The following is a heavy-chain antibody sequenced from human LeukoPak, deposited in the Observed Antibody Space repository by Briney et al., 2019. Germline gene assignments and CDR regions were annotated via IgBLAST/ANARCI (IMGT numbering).Heavy chain of an antibody. D-gene: IGHD3-22*01. J-gene: IGHJ4*02. CDR2: IHYSGST. CDR3: ARTSMIVVEDDY. Sequence: SETLSLTCNVSGDSVSSYYWNWIRQPPGKGLEWIAYIHYSGSTNYNPSLRSRVTISVDTSKNQFSLKLSSVTAADTAVYYCARTSMIVVEDDYWGQGTLVTVSS. V-gene: IGHV4-59*08. CDR1: GDSVSSYY.